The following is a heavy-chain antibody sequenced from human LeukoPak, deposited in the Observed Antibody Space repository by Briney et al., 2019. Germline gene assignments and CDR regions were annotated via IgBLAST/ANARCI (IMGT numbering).Heavy chain of an antibody. D-gene: IGHD3-9*01. V-gene: IGHV3-48*02. CDR1: GFTFSSYS. Sequence: GGSLRLPCSASGFTFSSYSMNWVRQAPGKGLEWLAYINRGGDNIWYADSVKGRFTISKDNARDSLFLQMNSLRDEDTAVYYCARDHDWAFDYWGQGTLVTVSS. CDR2: INRGGDNI. CDR3: ARDHDWAFDY. J-gene: IGHJ4*02.